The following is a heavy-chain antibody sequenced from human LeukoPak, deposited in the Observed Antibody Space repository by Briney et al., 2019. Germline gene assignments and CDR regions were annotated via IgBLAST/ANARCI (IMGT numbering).Heavy chain of an antibody. CDR1: GGTFSSYA. Sequence: GSSVKVSCKASGGTFSSYAISWVRQAPGQGLEWMGRIIPILGIANYAQKFQGRVTITADKSTSTAYMELSSLRSEDTAVYYCAIRYHNWNRLYGMDVWGQGATVTVSS. J-gene: IGHJ6*02. D-gene: IGHD1-20*01. CDR3: AIRYHNWNRLYGMDV. CDR2: IIPILGIA. V-gene: IGHV1-69*04.